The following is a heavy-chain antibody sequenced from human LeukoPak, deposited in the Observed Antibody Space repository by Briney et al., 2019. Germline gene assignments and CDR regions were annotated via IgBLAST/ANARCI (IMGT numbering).Heavy chain of an antibody. J-gene: IGHJ4*02. D-gene: IGHD3-3*01. V-gene: IGHV1-3*01. Sequence: GASVKVSCTASGYTATSYAMHWVRQAPGLRLEWMGWINAGNGNTKYSQKFQGRVTITRDTSASTAYMELSSLRSEDTAVYYCARSLRFLEWLFFDYWGQGTLVTVSS. CDR2: INAGNGNT. CDR1: GYTATSYA. CDR3: ARSLRFLEWLFFDY.